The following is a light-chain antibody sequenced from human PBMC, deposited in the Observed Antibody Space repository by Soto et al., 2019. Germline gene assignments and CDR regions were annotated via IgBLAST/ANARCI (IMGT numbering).Light chain of an antibody. CDR1: QSVRNN. J-gene: IGKJ4*01. V-gene: IGKV3-15*01. CDR3: QQYDNWPLT. Sequence: EIVMTQSPATLSVSPGERATLSCRASQSVRNNLAWYQQKSGQAPRLLIYGASTRANVIPARFSGSGSGTEFTLTIGSLQSEDFAVYYCQQYDNWPLTFGGGTKVEIK. CDR2: GAS.